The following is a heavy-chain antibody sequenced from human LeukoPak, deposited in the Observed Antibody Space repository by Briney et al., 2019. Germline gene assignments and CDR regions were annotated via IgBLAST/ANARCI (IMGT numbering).Heavy chain of an antibody. J-gene: IGHJ4*02. CDR3: ARGFWSGYWRFDY. CDR2: IIPIFGTA. D-gene: IGHD3-3*01. Sequence: PVKVSCKASGGTFSSYAISWVRQAPGQGLEWMGGIIPIFGTANYAQKFQGRVTITADESTSTAYMELSSLRSEDTAVYYCARGFWSGYWRFDYWGQGTLVTVSS. CDR1: GGTFSSYA. V-gene: IGHV1-69*13.